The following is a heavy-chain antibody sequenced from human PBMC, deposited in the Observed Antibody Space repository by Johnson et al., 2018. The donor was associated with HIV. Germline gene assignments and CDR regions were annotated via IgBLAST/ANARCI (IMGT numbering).Heavy chain of an antibody. V-gene: IGHV3-13*01. CDR2: IGTAGDT. CDR3: ARACRDGYTCDVFDI. Sequence: EQLVESGGGLVQPGGSLRLSCAASGFTFSSYDMHWVRQATGKGLEWVSAIGTAGDTYYPGSVKGRFTISRENAKNSLYLQMNSLGAGDTAVYYCARACRDGYTCDVFDIWGQGTLVTVSS. D-gene: IGHD5-24*01. CDR1: GFTFSSYD. J-gene: IGHJ3*02.